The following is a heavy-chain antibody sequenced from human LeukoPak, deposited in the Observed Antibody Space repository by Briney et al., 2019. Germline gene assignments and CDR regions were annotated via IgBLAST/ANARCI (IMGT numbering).Heavy chain of an antibody. CDR1: GFTVSNNY. CDR3: ARGGSNAGY. D-gene: IGHD1-26*01. V-gene: IGHV3-66*01. Sequence: RGGSLRLSCAASGFTVSNNYMRWVRQAPGKGLEWVSFIYRGGNIYYADSVKGRFTLSRDDSKNTLYLQMHSLRVEDTAVYYCARGGSNAGYWGQGTLDTVSS. J-gene: IGHJ4*02. CDR2: IYRGGNI.